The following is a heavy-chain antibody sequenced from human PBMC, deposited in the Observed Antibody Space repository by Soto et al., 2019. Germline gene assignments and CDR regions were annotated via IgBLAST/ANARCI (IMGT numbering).Heavy chain of an antibody. J-gene: IGHJ4*02. Sequence: SETLSLTCTVSGVSVNNDNYYWSWIRQPPGKGLEWIGYIYYTGSTTYNPSLKSRVTISLDTSRNHFSLSLSSVTAAATAVFYCAREYSNSPEAFDFWGRGTLVTVSS. CDR2: IYYTGST. D-gene: IGHD6-6*01. CDR3: AREYSNSPEAFDF. V-gene: IGHV4-61*03. CDR1: GVSVNNDNYY.